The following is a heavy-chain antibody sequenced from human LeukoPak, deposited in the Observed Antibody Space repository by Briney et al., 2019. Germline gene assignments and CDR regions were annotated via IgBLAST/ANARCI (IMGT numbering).Heavy chain of an antibody. D-gene: IGHD6-13*01. Sequence: ASVKVSCKVSGYTLTELSMHWVRQAPGKGLEWMGGFDPEDGETIYAQKFQGRVTMTEDTSTDTAYMEPSSLRSEDTAVYYCATIGSSWYQFDYWGQGTLVTVSS. CDR1: GYTLTELS. V-gene: IGHV1-24*01. CDR3: ATIGSSWYQFDY. CDR2: FDPEDGET. J-gene: IGHJ4*02.